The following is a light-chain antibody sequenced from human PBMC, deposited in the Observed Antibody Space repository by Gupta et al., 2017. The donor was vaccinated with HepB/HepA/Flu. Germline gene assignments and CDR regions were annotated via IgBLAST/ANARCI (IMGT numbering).Light chain of an antibody. J-gene: IGLJ3*02. CDR1: RSNIGAGYD. V-gene: IGLV1-40*01. CDR3: QSYDSSLSGWV. CDR2: GNN. Sequence: QSVLTQPPSVSVAPGQRVTISCTGSRSNIGAGYDVHWYQQLPGTAPKLLIYGNNNRPSGVPDRFSGSKSGTSASLAITGLQAEDETDYYCQSYDSSLSGWVFGGGTKLTVL.